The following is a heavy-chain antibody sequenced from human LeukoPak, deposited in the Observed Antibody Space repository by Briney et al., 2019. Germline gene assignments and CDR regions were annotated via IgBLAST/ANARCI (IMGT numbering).Heavy chain of an antibody. D-gene: IGHD3-16*02. CDR1: GFTFSNAW. Sequence: PGGSLRLSCAASGFTFSNAWMSWVRQAPGKGLEWVSALGYSGDNTYYADSVKGRFTISRDNSRDMLYLQMNSLRVEDSGIYYCAKSLGPWSYHVGRPSDYWGQGSLVTVSS. CDR3: AKSLGPWSYHVGRPSDY. V-gene: IGHV3-23*01. J-gene: IGHJ4*02. CDR2: LGYSGDNT.